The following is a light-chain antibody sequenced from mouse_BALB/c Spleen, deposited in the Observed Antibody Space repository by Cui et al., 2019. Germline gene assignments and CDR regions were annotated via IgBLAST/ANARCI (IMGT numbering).Light chain of an antibody. CDR3: HQWSSYPWT. Sequence: QIVLTQSPAPMPASLGAEITLTCSASSSVSYMHWYQQKSGTSPKLVIYSTSNLASRVPSRFSGSGSGTFYSLTISSVEAEDAADYYCHQWSSYPWTFGGGTKLEIK. CDR2: STS. J-gene: IGKJ1*01. V-gene: IGKV4-80*01. CDR1: SSVSY.